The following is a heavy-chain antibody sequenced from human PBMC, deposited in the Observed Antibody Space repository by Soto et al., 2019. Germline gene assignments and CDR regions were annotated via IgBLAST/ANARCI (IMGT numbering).Heavy chain of an antibody. Sequence: WIRQPPGRGLEWVAVIWYDGSSKYYADSVKGRFTISRDNSKNTLYLQMNSLRAEDTAVYYCARDISYCSSTSCYIEGFDYWGQGTLVTVSS. CDR2: IWYDGSSK. V-gene: IGHV3-33*01. D-gene: IGHD2-2*02. J-gene: IGHJ4*02. CDR3: ARDISYCSSTSCYIEGFDY.